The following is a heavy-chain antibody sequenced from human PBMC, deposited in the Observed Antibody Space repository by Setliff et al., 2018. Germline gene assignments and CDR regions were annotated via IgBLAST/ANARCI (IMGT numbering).Heavy chain of an antibody. Sequence: ASVKVSCKASGYTFTSYFLHWVRQAPGQGLEWMGIVSTYNGDTNSAQKFQGRITMTRDTSTSTVYLELSSLRSEDTAVYYCARELSGGLFDYWGQGTLVTVS. V-gene: IGHV1-46*01. D-gene: IGHD7-27*01. CDR2: VSTYNGDT. CDR1: GYTFTSYF. J-gene: IGHJ4*02. CDR3: ARELSGGLFDY.